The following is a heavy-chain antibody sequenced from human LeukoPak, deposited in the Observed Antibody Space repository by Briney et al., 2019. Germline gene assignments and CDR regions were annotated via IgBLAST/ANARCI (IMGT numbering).Heavy chain of an antibody. CDR3: ARPTSGSYPYFDY. Sequence: GGSLRLSCAASGFTVSSNYMSWVRQPPGKGLEWVSVIYSGGDTSYADSVKGRFTISRDSSKNTLYLQMNSLRAEDTAMYYCARPTSGSYPYFDYWGQGTLVTVSS. CDR1: GFTVSSNY. CDR2: IYSGGDT. D-gene: IGHD1-26*01. V-gene: IGHV3-53*03. J-gene: IGHJ4*02.